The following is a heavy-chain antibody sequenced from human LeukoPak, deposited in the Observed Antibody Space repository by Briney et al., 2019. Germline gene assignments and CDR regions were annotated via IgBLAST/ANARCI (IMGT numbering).Heavy chain of an antibody. Sequence: SETLSLTCAVSGDSISSSNWWSWVRQPPGKGLEWIGEIYHSGSTNYNPSLKSRVTMSVDNSENHFSLKLSSVTAADTALYYWARSTVSVITRGAFDIWGQGTMVTVSS. V-gene: IGHV4-4*02. D-gene: IGHD3-22*01. CDR1: GDSISSSNW. CDR2: IYHSGST. J-gene: IGHJ3*02. CDR3: ARSTVSVITRGAFDI.